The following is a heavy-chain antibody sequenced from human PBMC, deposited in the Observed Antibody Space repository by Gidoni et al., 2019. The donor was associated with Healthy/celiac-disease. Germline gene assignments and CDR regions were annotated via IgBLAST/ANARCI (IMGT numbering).Heavy chain of an antibody. CDR1: GSSNSSSHW. D-gene: IGHD3-10*01. J-gene: IGHJ6*02. V-gene: IGHV4-4*02. Sequence: TLAATSSDTGSSNSSSHWWSWFRQPPGKGLEWLGEIYHSGSTNYNPSLKSRVTISVDKSKNQFSLKLSSVTAADTAVYYCARDPNYYGSGSYPRYYYYGMHVWGQGTTVTLPS. CDR3: ARDPNYYGSGSYPRYYYYGMHV. CDR2: IYHSGST.